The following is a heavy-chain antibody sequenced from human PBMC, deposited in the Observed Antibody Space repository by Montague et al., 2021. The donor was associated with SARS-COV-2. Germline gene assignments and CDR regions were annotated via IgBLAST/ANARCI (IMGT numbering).Heavy chain of an antibody. J-gene: IGHJ5*02. Sequence: SETLSLTCTVSGGSISSSSYYWGWIRQPPGKGLEWFGSIYYSGXTXYXXXXKXRVTISVDTSKNQFSLKLSSVTAADTAVYYCARTEIQVWSRRWFDPWGQGTLVTGSS. V-gene: IGHV4-39*01. D-gene: IGHD5-18*01. CDR1: GGSISSSSYY. CDR2: IYYSGXT. CDR3: ARTEIQVWSRRWFDP.